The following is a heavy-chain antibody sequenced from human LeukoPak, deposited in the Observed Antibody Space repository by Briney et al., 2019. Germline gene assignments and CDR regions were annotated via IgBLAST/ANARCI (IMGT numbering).Heavy chain of an antibody. V-gene: IGHV3-23*01. Sequence: GASLRLSCAASGFIFRNYAMSWVRQAPGKGLEWVSAITGSGDSTYYADSVKGRFTISRDNSKNTLYVEMNTLRAEDTAVYYYAKWGDYDILTGYYVSDFWGQGTLVTVSS. J-gene: IGHJ4*02. CDR2: ITGSGDST. CDR3: AKWGDYDILTGYYVSDF. D-gene: IGHD3-9*01. CDR1: GFIFRNYA.